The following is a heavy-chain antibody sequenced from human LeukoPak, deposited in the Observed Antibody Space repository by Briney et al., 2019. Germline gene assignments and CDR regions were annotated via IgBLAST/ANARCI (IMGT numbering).Heavy chain of an antibody. D-gene: IGHD5-24*01. CDR2: ISAYNGNT. CDR1: GYTFTSYG. V-gene: IGHV1-18*01. Sequence: ASVNVSCKASGYTFTSYGISWVRQAPGQGLEWMGWISAYNGNTNYAQKLQGRVTMTTDTSTSTAYMELRSLRSDDTAVYYCARVSHGYNAFDIWGQGTMVTVSS. J-gene: IGHJ3*02. CDR3: ARVSHGYNAFDI.